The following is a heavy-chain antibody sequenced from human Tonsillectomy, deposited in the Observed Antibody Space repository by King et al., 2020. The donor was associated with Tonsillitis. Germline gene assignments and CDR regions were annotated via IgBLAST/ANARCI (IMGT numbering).Heavy chain of an antibody. J-gene: IGHJ4*02. CDR3: AKGGHYDSSGYLLYYFDY. V-gene: IGHV3-23*04. CDR1: GFTFSSYA. Sequence: VQLVESGGGLVQPGVSLRLSCAASGFTFSSYAMSWVRQAPGKGLEWVSGISGSGGSTYYADSVKGRFTISRDNSKNTLYLQMHSLRAEDTAVYFCAKGGHYDSSGYLLYYFDYWGQGTLVTVSS. CDR2: ISGSGGST. D-gene: IGHD3-22*01.